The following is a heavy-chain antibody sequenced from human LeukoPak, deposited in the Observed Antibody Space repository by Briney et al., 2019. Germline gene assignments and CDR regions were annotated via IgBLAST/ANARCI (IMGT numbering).Heavy chain of an antibody. CDR2: ISSGGGGT. CDR3: AKKGLVRATDLRAFDY. CDR1: GFTFSSYA. V-gene: IGHV3-23*01. Sequence: GGSLRLSCTASGFTFSSYAMSWVRQAPGKRLEWVSGISSGGGGTYYADSVKGRFTISRDNSKNTLYLQMNSLRAEDTAVYYCAKKGLVRATDLRAFDYWGQGTLVTVSS. J-gene: IGHJ4*02. D-gene: IGHD1-26*01.